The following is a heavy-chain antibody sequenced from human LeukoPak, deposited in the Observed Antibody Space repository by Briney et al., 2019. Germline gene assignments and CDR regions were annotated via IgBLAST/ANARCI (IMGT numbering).Heavy chain of an antibody. CDR2: IYSGGST. Sequence: GGSLRLSCAASGFTVSSNYMSWVRQAPGKGLEWVSVIYSGGSTDYADSVKGRFTISRDNSKNTVYLQMNNLRAEDTAVYYCARRDGDNDRGFEYWGQGTLVIVSS. D-gene: IGHD4-23*01. V-gene: IGHV3-66*01. CDR3: ARRDGDNDRGFEY. CDR1: GFTVSSNY. J-gene: IGHJ4*02.